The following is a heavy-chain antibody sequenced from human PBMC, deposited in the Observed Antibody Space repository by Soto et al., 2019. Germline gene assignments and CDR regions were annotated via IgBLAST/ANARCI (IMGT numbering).Heavy chain of an antibody. V-gene: IGHV3-23*01. CDR3: AKDHYYGSPADHWYFDL. D-gene: IGHD3-10*01. CDR1: GFTFSSYA. Sequence: EVQLLESGGGLVQPGGSLRLSCAASGFTFSSYAMSWVRQAPGKGLEWVSAISGSGGSTYYADYVKGRFTISRDNSMNTLYLQMNSLRAEDTAVYYCAKDHYYGSPADHWYFDLWGRGTLVTVSS. J-gene: IGHJ2*01. CDR2: ISGSGGST.